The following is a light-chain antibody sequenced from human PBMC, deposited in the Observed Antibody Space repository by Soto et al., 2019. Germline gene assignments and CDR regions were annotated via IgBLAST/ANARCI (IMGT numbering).Light chain of an antibody. V-gene: IGLV1-40*01. CDR1: SSNIGGNYD. Sequence: QTVVTQPPSVSGTPGQRVTISCTGSSSNIGGNYDVHWYQQLPGTAPKLLIFANNNRPSGVPDRFSGSKSGTSASLAITGLQAEDEADYYCQSYDSSLSGYVFGSGTKLTVL. J-gene: IGLJ1*01. CDR2: ANN. CDR3: QSYDSSLSGYV.